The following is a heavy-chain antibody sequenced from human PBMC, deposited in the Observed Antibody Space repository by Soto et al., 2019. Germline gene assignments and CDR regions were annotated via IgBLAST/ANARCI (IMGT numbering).Heavy chain of an antibody. D-gene: IGHD2-2*01. CDR2: IYYSGST. V-gene: IGHV4-39*07. CDR3: AREDHIVVVPAAINWFDP. Sequence: SETLSLTCTVSGGSISSSSYYWGWIRQPPGKGLEWIGSIYYSGSTYYNPSLKSRVTISVDTSKNQFSLKLSSVTAADTAVYYCAREDHIVVVPAAINWFDPWGQGTLVTVSS. J-gene: IGHJ5*02. CDR1: GGSISSSSYY.